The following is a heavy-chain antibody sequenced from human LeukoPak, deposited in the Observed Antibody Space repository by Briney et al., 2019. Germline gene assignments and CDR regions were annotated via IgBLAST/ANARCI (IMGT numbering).Heavy chain of an antibody. J-gene: IGHJ4*02. CDR2: IIPIFGTA. Sequence: ASVKVSCKASGGTFSSHTINWVRQAPGQGLEWMGGIIPIFGTANYAQEFQGRVTITAVESTSTAYMEVSSLRSEDTAVYYCARGWLAETMVVTPYNYWGQGTLVTVSS. V-gene: IGHV1-69*13. CDR1: GGTFSSHT. D-gene: IGHD4-23*01. CDR3: ARGWLAETMVVTPYNY.